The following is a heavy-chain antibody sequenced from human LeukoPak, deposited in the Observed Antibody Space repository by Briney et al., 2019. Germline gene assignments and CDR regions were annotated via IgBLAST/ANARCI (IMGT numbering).Heavy chain of an antibody. J-gene: IGHJ4*02. Sequence: GRSLRLSCAASGFTFDDHAMHWVRQVPGKGLEWVSGISGNSGSKGYADSVKGRFTISRDNAKNSLYLQMNSLRPEDTALYYCTKGSGSWVDYWGQGTLVTVSS. CDR3: TKGSGSWVDY. D-gene: IGHD2-15*01. CDR2: ISGNSGSK. CDR1: GFTFDDHA. V-gene: IGHV3-9*01.